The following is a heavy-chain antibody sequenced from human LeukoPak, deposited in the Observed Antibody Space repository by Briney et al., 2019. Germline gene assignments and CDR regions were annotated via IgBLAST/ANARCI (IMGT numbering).Heavy chain of an antibody. CDR1: GGSISSYY. V-gene: IGHV4-59*01. CDR2: IYYTGKT. Sequence: MSSETLSLTCTVSGGSISSYYWTWIRQPPGKGLEWIGYIYYTGKTNYNPSLKSRVTISIDTSRNQFSLKVTSVTAADTAVYYCARDGSSTFEFWGQGALVTVSS. D-gene: IGHD6-19*01. CDR3: ARDGSSTFEF. J-gene: IGHJ4*02.